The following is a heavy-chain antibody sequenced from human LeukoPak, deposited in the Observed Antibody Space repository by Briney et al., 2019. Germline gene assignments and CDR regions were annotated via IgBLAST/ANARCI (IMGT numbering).Heavy chain of an antibody. J-gene: IGHJ4*02. V-gene: IGHV4-59*01. D-gene: IGHD3-3*01. CDR1: GGSISSYY. CDR2: IYYSGST. CDR3: ARSYDYDFWSGPQGAMGF. Sequence: SETLSLTCTVSGGSISSYYWSWIRQPPGKGLEWIGYIYYSGSTNYNPSLKSRVTISVDTSKNQFSLKLSSVTAADTAVYYCARSYDYDFWSGPQGAMGFWGQGTLVTVSS.